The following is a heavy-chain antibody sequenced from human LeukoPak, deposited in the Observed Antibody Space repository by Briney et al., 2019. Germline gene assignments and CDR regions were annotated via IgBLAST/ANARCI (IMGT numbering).Heavy chain of an antibody. CDR3: AKGSYYDILTGYFIY. CDR1: GFTFDDYA. D-gene: IGHD3-9*01. J-gene: IGHJ4*02. CDR2: ISWNSGSI. V-gene: IGHV3-9*03. Sequence: GRSLRLSCAAAGFTFDDYAMHWGRQAAGKGLEWVSGISWNSGSIGYADSVKGRFTISRDNAKNSLYLQMNSLRAEDMALYYCAKGSYYDILTGYFIYWGQGTLVTVSS.